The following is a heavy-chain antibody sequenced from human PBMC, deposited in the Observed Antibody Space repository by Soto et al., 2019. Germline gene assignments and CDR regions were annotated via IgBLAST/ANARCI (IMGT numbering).Heavy chain of an antibody. V-gene: IGHV1-18*01. CDR1: GYTFTSYG. CDR3: ARAPPRYYDFWCCYYDFDY. D-gene: IGHD3-3*01. J-gene: IGHJ4*02. CDR2: ISAYNGNT. Sequence: ASVKVSCKASGYTFTSYGISWVRQAPGQGLEWMGWISAYNGNTNYAQKLQGRVTMTTDTSTSTAYMELRSLRSDDTAVYYCARAPPRYYDFWCCYYDFDYWGQGTLVTVSS.